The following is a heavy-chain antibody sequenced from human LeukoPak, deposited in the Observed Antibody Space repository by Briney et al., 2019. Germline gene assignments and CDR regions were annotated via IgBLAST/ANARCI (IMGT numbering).Heavy chain of an antibody. D-gene: IGHD3-3*01. Sequence: PSETLSLTCTVSGGSISSGDYYWSWIRQPPGKGLEWIGYIYYSGSTYYNPSLKSRVTISVDTSKNQFSLKLSSVTAADTAVYYCARARYDFWSNYYYGMDVWGQGTTVTVSS. V-gene: IGHV4-30-4*01. CDR1: GGSISSGDYY. J-gene: IGHJ6*02. CDR2: IYYSGST. CDR3: ARARYDFWSNYYYGMDV.